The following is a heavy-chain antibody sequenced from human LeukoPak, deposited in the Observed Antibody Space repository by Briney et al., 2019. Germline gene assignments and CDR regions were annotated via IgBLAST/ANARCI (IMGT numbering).Heavy chain of an antibody. CDR1: GGSISSGGYS. V-gene: IGHV4-30-2*03. Sequence: PSETLSLTCAVSGGSISSGGYSWSWIRQPPGKGLEWIGYLYHSGSTYYNPSLKSRVTISVDTSKNQFSLKLSSVTAADTAVYYCARQHYYDSSGYYEFGYWGQGTLVTVSS. CDR2: LYHSGST. CDR3: ARQHYYDSSGYYEFGY. J-gene: IGHJ4*02. D-gene: IGHD3-22*01.